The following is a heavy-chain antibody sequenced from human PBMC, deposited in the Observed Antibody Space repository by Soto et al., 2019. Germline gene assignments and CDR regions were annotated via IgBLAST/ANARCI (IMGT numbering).Heavy chain of an antibody. J-gene: IGHJ4*02. CDR1: GGSISSSSYY. V-gene: IGHV4-39*01. Sequence: PSETLSLTCAVSGGSISSSSYYWGWIRQPPGKGLEWIGSIYYSGSTYYNPSLESRVTISVDTSKNQFSLKLSSVTAADTAVYYCAIDYYGSGRNGYYFDYWGQGNLVNVSS. CDR3: AIDYYGSGRNGYYFDY. D-gene: IGHD3-10*01. CDR2: IYYSGST.